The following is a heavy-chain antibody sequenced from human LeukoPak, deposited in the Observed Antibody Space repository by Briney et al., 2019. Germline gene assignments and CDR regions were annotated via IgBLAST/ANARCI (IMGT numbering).Heavy chain of an antibody. J-gene: IGHJ4*02. V-gene: IGHV1-46*01. Sequence: ASVKVSCKASGYRFTSYYMHWVRQAPGQGLEWMGIINPSGGSTSYAQKFQGRVTMTRDTSTSTVYMELSSLRSEDTAVYYCARDFGEQQLVRGYFDYWGQGTLVTVSS. D-gene: IGHD6-13*01. CDR3: ARDFGEQQLVRGYFDY. CDR1: GYRFTSYY. CDR2: INPSGGST.